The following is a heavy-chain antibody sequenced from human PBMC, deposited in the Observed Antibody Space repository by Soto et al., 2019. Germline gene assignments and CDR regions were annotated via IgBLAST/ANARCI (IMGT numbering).Heavy chain of an antibody. J-gene: IGHJ6*01. Sequence: EVQLVESGGGLVQPGGSLRLSCAASGFTVSSKYMTWVRQAPGKGLEWVSLIQSGGTTYYADSMKGRFTISRDTSENTLHIQMDSLRAEGTAVYSCARDDVLCDGGRCYGIPFHVWGEGTTVTFSP. D-gene: IGHD2-15*01. CDR1: GFTVSSKY. V-gene: IGHV3-66*01. CDR3: ARDDVLCDGGRCYGIPFHV. CDR2: IQSGGTT.